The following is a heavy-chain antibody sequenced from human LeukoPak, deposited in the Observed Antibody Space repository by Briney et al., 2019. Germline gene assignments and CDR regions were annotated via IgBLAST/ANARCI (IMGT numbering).Heavy chain of an antibody. D-gene: IGHD6-19*01. J-gene: IGHJ5*02. Sequence: ASVKVSFKASGYTFTSYGISWVRQAPGQGLEWMGWISAYNGNTNYAQKLQGRVTMTTDTSTSTAYMELRSLRSDDTAVYYCARESGGVAVAGTPWFDPWGQGTLVTVSS. V-gene: IGHV1-18*01. CDR2: ISAYNGNT. CDR3: ARESGGVAVAGTPWFDP. CDR1: GYTFTSYG.